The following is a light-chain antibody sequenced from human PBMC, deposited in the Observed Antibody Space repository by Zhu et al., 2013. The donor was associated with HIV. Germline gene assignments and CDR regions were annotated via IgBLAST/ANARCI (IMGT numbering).Light chain of an antibody. CDR3: QQRSNWPFT. J-gene: IGKJ5*01. Sequence: EIVMTQSPATLSVSPGERATLSCRASQSVNSNLAWYQQKPGQAPRLLIYDASNRATGIPGRFSGSGSGTDFTLTISSLEPEDFAVYYCQQRSNWPFTFGQGTRLEIK. V-gene: IGKV3-11*01. CDR2: DAS. CDR1: QSVNSN.